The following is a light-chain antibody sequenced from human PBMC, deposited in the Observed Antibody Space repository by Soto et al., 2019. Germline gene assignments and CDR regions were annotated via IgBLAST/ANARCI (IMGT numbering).Light chain of an antibody. CDR3: SSYTTTSTFV. Sequence: QSALTQPASASGSPGPSITITCTGTSSDVGGYNYVSWYQQHPGKLPKLKIYEVFRRPSGVSNRFSGSKSGNTASLTISGLQAEDEADYYCSSYTTTSTFVFGGGTKVTVL. CDR1: SSDVGGYNY. V-gene: IGLV2-14*01. CDR2: EVF. J-gene: IGLJ3*02.